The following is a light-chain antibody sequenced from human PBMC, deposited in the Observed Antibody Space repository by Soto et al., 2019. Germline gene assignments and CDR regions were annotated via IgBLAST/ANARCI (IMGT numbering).Light chain of an antibody. CDR3: SSYTTSYTQV. V-gene: IGLV2-14*01. CDR1: SSDVGGYNY. J-gene: IGLJ2*01. Sequence: QSALTQPASVSGSPGQSITIPCTGTSSDVGGYNYVSWYQHHPGKVPKLMIYEVTNRPSGISNRFSGSKSGNTASLTISGLQAEDEADYYCSSYTTSYTQVFGGGTKLTVL. CDR2: EVT.